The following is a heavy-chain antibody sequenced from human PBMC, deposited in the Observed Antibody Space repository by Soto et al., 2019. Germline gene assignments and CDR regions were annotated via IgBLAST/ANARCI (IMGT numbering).Heavy chain of an antibody. J-gene: IGHJ5*02. CDR3: ARQRNWFDP. V-gene: IGHV4-39*01. Sequence: SETLSLTCTVSGGSISSSSYYRGWIRQPPGKGLEWIGSIYYSGSTYYNPSLKSRVTISVDTSKNQFSLKLSSVTAADTAVYYCARQRNWFDPWGQGTLVTVSS. CDR2: IYYSGST. CDR1: GGSISSSSYY.